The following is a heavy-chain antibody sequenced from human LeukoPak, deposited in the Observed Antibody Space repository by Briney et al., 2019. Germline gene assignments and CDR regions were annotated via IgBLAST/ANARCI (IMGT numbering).Heavy chain of an antibody. CDR3: ARDIRDPYGSGKGGFDY. J-gene: IGHJ4*02. V-gene: IGHV4-30-4*01. D-gene: IGHD3-10*01. Sequence: SETLSLTCTVSGGSISSGDYYWSWIRQPPGKGLEWIGYIYYSGSTYYNPSLKSRVTISVDTSKNQFPLKLSSVTAADTAVYYCARDIRDPYGSGKGGFDYWGQGTLVTVSS. CDR2: IYYSGST. CDR1: GGSISSGDYY.